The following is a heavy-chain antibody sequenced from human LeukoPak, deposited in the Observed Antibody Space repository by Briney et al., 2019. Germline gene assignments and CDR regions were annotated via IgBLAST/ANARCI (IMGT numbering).Heavy chain of an antibody. CDR1: GGSISSSSYY. J-gene: IGHJ4*02. CDR3: AAQGVTKGY. V-gene: IGHV4-39*01. Sequence: PSETLSLTCTVSGGSISSSSYYWGWIRQPPGKGLEWIGSIYYSGSTYYNPSLKSRVTISVDTSKNQFSLKLSSVTAADTAVYYCAAQGVTKGYWGQGTLVTVSS. CDR2: IYYSGST. D-gene: IGHD4-17*01.